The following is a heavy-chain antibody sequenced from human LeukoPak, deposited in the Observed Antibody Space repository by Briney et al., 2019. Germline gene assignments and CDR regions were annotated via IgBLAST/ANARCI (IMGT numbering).Heavy chain of an antibody. D-gene: IGHD2-15*01. V-gene: IGHV3-49*03. CDR3: TRSSDIVVVVAAVGMDV. CDR2: IRSKAYGGTT. CDR1: GFTFGDYA. J-gene: IGHJ6*02. Sequence: GGSLRLSCTASGFTFGDYAMSWFRQAPGKGLEWVGFIRSKAYGGTTEYAASVKGRFTISRYDSKSIAYLQMNSLKTEDTAVYYCTRSSDIVVVVAAVGMDVWGQGTTVTVSS.